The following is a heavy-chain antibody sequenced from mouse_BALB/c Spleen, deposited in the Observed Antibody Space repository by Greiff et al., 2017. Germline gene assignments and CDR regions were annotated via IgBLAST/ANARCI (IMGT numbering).Heavy chain of an antibody. CDR1: GFSLTSYG. V-gene: IGHV2-2*02. D-gene: IGHD1-1*01. Sequence: QLQQSGPGLVQPSQSLSITCTVSGFSLTSYGVHWVRQSPGKGLEWLGVIWSGGSTDYNAAFISRLSISKDNSKSQVFFKMNSLQANDTAIYYCARNFFITTVVATEYFDVWGAGTTVTVSS. CDR3: ARNFFITTVVATEYFDV. CDR2: IWSGGST. J-gene: IGHJ1*01.